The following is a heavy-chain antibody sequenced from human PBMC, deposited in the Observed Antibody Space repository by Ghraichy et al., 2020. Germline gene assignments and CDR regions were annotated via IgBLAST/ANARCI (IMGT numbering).Heavy chain of an antibody. D-gene: IGHD2-21*02. Sequence: SETLSLTCAVYVGSFSGYYWSWIRQPPGKGLEWIGELNHSGSPNYNPSLKSRVTISVDTSKTQFSLQLHSVTAADTAVYYCARGRGFRIVLVTQRNYFDYWGQGTLVTV. CDR1: VGSFSGYY. V-gene: IGHV4-34*01. CDR2: LNHSGSP. CDR3: ARGRGFRIVLVTQRNYFDY. J-gene: IGHJ4*02.